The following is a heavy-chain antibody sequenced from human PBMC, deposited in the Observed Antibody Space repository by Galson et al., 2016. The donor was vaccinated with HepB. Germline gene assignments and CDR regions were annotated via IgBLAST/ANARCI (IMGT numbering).Heavy chain of an antibody. J-gene: IGHJ4*02. CDR1: GYTFFYYG. CDR3: ARVDCSGDACYSETH. CDR2: ISVDNGHT. Sequence: SVKVSCKASGYTFFYYGISWVRQAPGQGLEWMGWISVDNGHTNHAQKFQGRVTMTADTSTGTAYMELRSLRSDDTAVYYCARVDCSGDACYSETHWGQGTLVTVSS. V-gene: IGHV1-18*01. D-gene: IGHD2-15*01.